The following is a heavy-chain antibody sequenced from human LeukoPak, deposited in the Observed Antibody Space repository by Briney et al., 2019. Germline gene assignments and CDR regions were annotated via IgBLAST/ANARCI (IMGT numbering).Heavy chain of an antibody. Sequence: SETLSLTCTVSGGSISSSSYYWGWIRQPPGKGLEWIGSIYYSGSTYYNPSLKSRVTISVDTSKNQFSLKLSSVTAADTAVYYCARKGQWIQLWLAAFDIWGQGTMVTVSS. CDR2: IYYSGST. D-gene: IGHD5-18*01. V-gene: IGHV4-39*07. J-gene: IGHJ3*02. CDR3: ARKGQWIQLWLAAFDI. CDR1: GGSISSSSYY.